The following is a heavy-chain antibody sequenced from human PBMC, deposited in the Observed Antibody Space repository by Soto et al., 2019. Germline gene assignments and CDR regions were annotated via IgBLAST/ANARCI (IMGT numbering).Heavy chain of an antibody. V-gene: IGHV3-30-3*01. CDR1: GFTFTSYS. J-gene: IGHJ6*02. CDR3: ARGTTLAIFDYGMDV. Sequence: GGSLRLSCAASGFTFTSYSMHWVRQAPGKGLEWVAVISNDGSNYYYADSVRGRFTISRDNTKNTLFLQMSSLRGEDSGVYYCARGTTLAIFDYGMDVWGQGTTVTVSS. D-gene: IGHD3-3*01. CDR2: ISNDGSNY.